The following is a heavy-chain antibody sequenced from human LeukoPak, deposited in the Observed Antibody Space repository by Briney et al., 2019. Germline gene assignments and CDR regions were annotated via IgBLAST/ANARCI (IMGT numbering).Heavy chain of an antibody. D-gene: IGHD2-2*01. CDR2: ISGSGGST. V-gene: IGHV3-23*01. CDR3: AKGDIVVVPAAKDEFGFDY. J-gene: IGHJ4*02. Sequence: PGGSLRLSCAASGFTFSSYAMSWVRQAPGKGLEWVSAISGSGGSTYYADSVKGRFTISRDNSKNTLYLQMNSLRAEDTAVYYCAKGDIVVVPAAKDEFGFDYWSQGTLVTVSS. CDR1: GFTFSSYA.